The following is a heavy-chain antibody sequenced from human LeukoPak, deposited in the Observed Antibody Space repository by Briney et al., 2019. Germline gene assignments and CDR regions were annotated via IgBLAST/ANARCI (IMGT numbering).Heavy chain of an antibody. CDR2: IIPIFGTA. D-gene: IGHD6-13*01. Sequence: SVKVSCKASGGTFSSYAISWVRQAPGQGLEWMGGIIPIFGTANYAQKFQGRVTITADESTSTAYMELRSLRSDDTAVYYCARDLAAAGTNWFDPWGQGTLVTVSS. CDR3: ARDLAAAGTNWFDP. J-gene: IGHJ5*02. V-gene: IGHV1-69*13. CDR1: GGTFSSYA.